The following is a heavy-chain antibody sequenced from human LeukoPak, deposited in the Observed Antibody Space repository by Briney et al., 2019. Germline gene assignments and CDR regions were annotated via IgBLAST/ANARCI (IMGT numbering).Heavy chain of an antibody. D-gene: IGHD3-22*01. CDR1: GFTLNSHW. Sequence: GGSVRLSCAASGFTLNSHWMHLVRQAPGTGLVWVSRNSSGGSSTSYADSVTRRFTISRDNSKNTLYLQMNSLRAEDTAVYYGASGPNYYDSGFADYWGQGTLVTVSS. CDR3: ASGPNYYDSGFADY. CDR2: NSSGGSST. J-gene: IGHJ4*02. V-gene: IGHV3-74*01.